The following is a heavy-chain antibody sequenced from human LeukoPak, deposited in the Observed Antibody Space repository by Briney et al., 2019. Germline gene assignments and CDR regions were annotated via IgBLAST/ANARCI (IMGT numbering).Heavy chain of an antibody. V-gene: IGHV1-18*01. Sequence: ASVKVSCKASGGIFSSYAITWVRQAPGQGLEWMGWISGYNGNTNYAQKLQGGVTMTTDTSTSTAYMELRSLRSDDTAVYYCARGYGDSGDYWGQGTLVTVSS. CDR2: ISGYNGNT. CDR1: GGIFSSYA. D-gene: IGHD4-17*01. J-gene: IGHJ4*02. CDR3: ARGYGDSGDY.